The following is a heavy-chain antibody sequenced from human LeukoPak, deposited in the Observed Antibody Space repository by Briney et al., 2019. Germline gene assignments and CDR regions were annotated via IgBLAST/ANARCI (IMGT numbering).Heavy chain of an antibody. V-gene: IGHV3-48*01. CDR3: ARDLPPRR. CDR2: ISSSSSTI. J-gene: IGHJ4*02. CDR1: GFTFSSYS. Sequence: GGSLRLSCAASGFTFSSYSMDWVRQAPGKGLEWVSYISSSSSTIYYADSVKGRFTISRDNAKNSLYLQMNSLRAEDTAVYYCARDLPPRRWGQGTLVTVSS.